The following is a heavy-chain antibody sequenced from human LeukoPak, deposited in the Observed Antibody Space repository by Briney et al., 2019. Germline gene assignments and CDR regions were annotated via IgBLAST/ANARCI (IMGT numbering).Heavy chain of an antibody. V-gene: IGHV4-59*01. J-gene: IGHJ3*02. D-gene: IGHD3-16*01. CDR2: IYYSGST. Sequence: SETLSLTCTVSGGSISSYYWSWIRQPPGKGLEWIGYIYYSGSTNYNPSLKSRVTISVDTSKNQFSLKLSSVTAADTAVYYCARGRSIIGGFDIWGQGTMVTVSS. CDR1: GGSISSYY. CDR3: ARGRSIIGGFDI.